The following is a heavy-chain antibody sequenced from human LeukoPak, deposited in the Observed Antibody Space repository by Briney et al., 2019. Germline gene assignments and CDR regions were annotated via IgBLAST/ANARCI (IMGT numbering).Heavy chain of an antibody. J-gene: IGHJ4*02. Sequence: GGSLRLSCTASGFTFSNYWMHWVRQAPGKGLVWVSHINADGTTTNYADSVKGRFTISRDNSKNTLYLQMNSLRPQDTAVYYCAKDPAEYYIDSWGQGTLVTVSS. CDR1: GFTFSNYW. CDR3: AKDPAEYYIDS. CDR2: INADGTTT. V-gene: IGHV3-74*01. D-gene: IGHD2/OR15-2a*01.